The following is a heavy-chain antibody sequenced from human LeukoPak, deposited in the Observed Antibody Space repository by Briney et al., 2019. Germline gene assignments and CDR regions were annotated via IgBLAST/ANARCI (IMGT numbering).Heavy chain of an antibody. D-gene: IGHD2-2*01. CDR1: GFTFSSYA. J-gene: IGHJ6*04. CDR2: ISGSGGST. CDR3: AKGRVVPAAILVDYYGMDV. Sequence: GGSLRLSCAASGFTFSSYAMSWVRQAPGKGLEWVSAISGSGGSTYYADSVKGRFTISRDNSKNTLYLQMNSLRAEDTAVYYCAKGRVVPAAILVDYYGMDVWGKGTTVTVSS. V-gene: IGHV3-23*01.